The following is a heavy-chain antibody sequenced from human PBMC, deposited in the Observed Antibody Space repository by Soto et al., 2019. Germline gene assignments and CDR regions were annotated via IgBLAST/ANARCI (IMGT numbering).Heavy chain of an antibody. CDR2: IYWDDDM. CDR1: GFSLSTYGED. J-gene: IGHJ4*02. CDR3: AHSGLTSLGDS. D-gene: IGHD2-2*01. V-gene: IGHV2-5*02. Sequence: QITLKESGPTRVKPTQTLTLTCTLSGFSLSTYGEDVAWIRQPPGKALEWLALIYWDDDMRYIPSLRNRLTVANLTSKNQVVVPMTKVDPMNTVTYFCAHSGLTSLGDSWGQGIAVTVAS.